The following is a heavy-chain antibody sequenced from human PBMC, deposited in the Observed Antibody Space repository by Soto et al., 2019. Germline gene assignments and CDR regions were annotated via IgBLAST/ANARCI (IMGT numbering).Heavy chain of an antibody. CDR3: ARARRSGEDTNWFDP. CDR2: IYYSGST. Sequence: PSETLSLTCTVSRGAISSGDYYWSWIRQPPGNGMEWIGYIYYSGSTYYNPSLKSRVTISVDTSKNQFSLKLSSVTAADTAVYYCARARRSGEDTNWFDPWGQGTLVTVSS. V-gene: IGHV4-30-4*01. J-gene: IGHJ5*02. D-gene: IGHD3-16*01. CDR1: RGAISSGDYY.